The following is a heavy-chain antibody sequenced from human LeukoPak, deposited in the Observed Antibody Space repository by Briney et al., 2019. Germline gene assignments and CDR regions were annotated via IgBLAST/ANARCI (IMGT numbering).Heavy chain of an antibody. D-gene: IGHD3-9*01. CDR2: MNPNSGNT. V-gene: IGHV1-8*03. CDR3: ARGVRYHDILTGYYSPDYYYYMDV. Sequence: ASVKVSCKASGYTFTGYYMHWVRQATVQGLEWMGWMNPNSGNTGYAQKFQGRVTITRNTSISTAYMELSSLRSEDTAVYYCARGVRYHDILTGYYSPDYYYYMDVWGKGTTVTVSS. J-gene: IGHJ6*03. CDR1: GYTFTGYY.